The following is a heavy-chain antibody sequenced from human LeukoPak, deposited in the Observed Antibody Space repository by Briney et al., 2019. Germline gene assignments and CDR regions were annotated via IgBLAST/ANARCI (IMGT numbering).Heavy chain of an antibody. Sequence: GGSLRLSCAASGFTFSSYSMNWVRQAPGKGLEWVSSISSSSSYIYYADSVKGRFTISRDNAKNSLYLQMNSLRAEDTAVYYCAREYTYYYGSRSLENYYYYYYMDVWGKGTTVTISS. CDR3: AREYTYYYGSRSLENYYYYYYMDV. J-gene: IGHJ6*03. CDR2: ISSSSSYI. D-gene: IGHD3-10*01. V-gene: IGHV3-21*01. CDR1: GFTFSSYS.